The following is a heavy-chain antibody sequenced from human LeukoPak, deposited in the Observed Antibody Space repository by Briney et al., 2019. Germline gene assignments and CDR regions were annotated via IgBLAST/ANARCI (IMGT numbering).Heavy chain of an antibody. D-gene: IGHD4-17*01. Sequence: GRSLRLSCAASGFTFSSYGMRWVRQAPGKGLEWVAVISYDGSNKYYADSVKGRFTISRDNSKNTLYLQMNSLKAEDTAVYYCAKGYGDYDPNFDYWGQGTLVTVSS. J-gene: IGHJ4*02. V-gene: IGHV3-30*18. CDR2: ISYDGSNK. CDR1: GFTFSSYG. CDR3: AKGYGDYDPNFDY.